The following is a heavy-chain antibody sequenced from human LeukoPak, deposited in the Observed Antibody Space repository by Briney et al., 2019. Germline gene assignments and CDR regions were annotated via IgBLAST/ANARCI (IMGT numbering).Heavy chain of an antibody. V-gene: IGHV1-18*01. CDR3: ARDNPYYYLY. D-gene: IGHD3-22*01. CDR1: GYTFSNYG. CDR2: ISAYNGDT. J-gene: IGHJ4*02. Sequence: ASVKVSCKASGYTFSNYGISWLRQAPGQGLEWMGWISAYNGDTKYLQNLQGRVTMTTDTSTSTAYMELRSLTSDDTAVYYCARDNPYYYLYWGQGTLVIVSS.